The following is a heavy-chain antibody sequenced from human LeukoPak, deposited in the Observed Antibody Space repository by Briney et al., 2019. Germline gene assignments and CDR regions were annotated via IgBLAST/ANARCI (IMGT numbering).Heavy chain of an antibody. CDR1: VDSVSSKSTA. CDR3: ARRLTQYDCFDP. CDR2: TYYRSTWYN. J-gene: IGHJ5*02. V-gene: IGHV6-1*01. D-gene: IGHD2-2*01. Sequence: SQTLSLTCAISVDSVSSKSTAWNWIRQSPSRGLEWLGRTYYRSTWYNDYAVSVRGRITVNPDTSKNQFSLHLNSVTPEDTAVYYCARRLTQYDCFDPWGQGILVTVSS.